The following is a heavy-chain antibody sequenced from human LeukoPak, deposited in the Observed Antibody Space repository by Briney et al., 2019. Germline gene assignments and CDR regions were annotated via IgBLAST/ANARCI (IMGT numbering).Heavy chain of an antibody. V-gene: IGHV3-30-3*01. D-gene: IGHD4-11*01. J-gene: IGHJ6*02. CDR1: GFTFSSYA. Sequence: PGGSLRLSCAASGFTFSSYAMHWVRQAPGKGLEWVAVISYDGSNKYYADSVKGRFTISRDNSKNTLYLQMNSLRAEDTAVYYCARDPTPVTTMEYYYYGMDVWGQGTTVTVSS. CDR2: ISYDGSNK. CDR3: ARDPTPVTTMEYYYYGMDV.